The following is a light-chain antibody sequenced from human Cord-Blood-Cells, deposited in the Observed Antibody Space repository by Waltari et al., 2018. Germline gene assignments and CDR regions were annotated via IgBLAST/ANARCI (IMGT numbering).Light chain of an antibody. Sequence: QSALTQPASVSGSPGQSITIPCPGTSSDVGGYNYVSWYQQHPGKAPKLMIYDVSNRPSGVSNRFSGSKSGNTASLTISGLQAEDEADYYCSSYTSSSTNYVFGTGTKVTVL. CDR1: SSDVGGYNY. CDR2: DVS. J-gene: IGLJ1*01. V-gene: IGLV2-14*03. CDR3: SSYTSSSTNYV.